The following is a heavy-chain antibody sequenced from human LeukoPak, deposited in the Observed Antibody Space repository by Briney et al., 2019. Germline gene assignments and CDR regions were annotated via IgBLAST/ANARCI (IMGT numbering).Heavy chain of an antibody. V-gene: IGHV1-18*01. CDR3: ARDQGKGYYDSSGCDY. D-gene: IGHD3-22*01. CDR2: ISAYNGNT. CDR1: GYTFTSYG. J-gene: IGHJ4*02. Sequence: ASVKVSCKASGYTFTSYGISWVRQAPGQGLEWMGWISAYNGNTNYAQKLQGRVTMTTDTSTSTAYMELRSLRSDDTAVYYCARDQGKGYYDSSGCDYWGQGTLVTVSS.